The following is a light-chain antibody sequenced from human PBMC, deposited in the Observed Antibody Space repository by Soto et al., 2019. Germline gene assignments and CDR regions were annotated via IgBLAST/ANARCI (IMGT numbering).Light chain of an antibody. Sequence: QSALTQPASVSGSPGQSITISCTGTSSDVGFYNYVSWYQQHPGKAPKLVISDVSNRPSGVSNRFSGSKSGNTASLTISGLQAEDEADYYCSSYTTSNTGVFGTGTKPTVL. J-gene: IGLJ1*01. CDR3: SSYTTSNTGV. V-gene: IGLV2-14*01. CDR2: DVS. CDR1: SSDVGFYNY.